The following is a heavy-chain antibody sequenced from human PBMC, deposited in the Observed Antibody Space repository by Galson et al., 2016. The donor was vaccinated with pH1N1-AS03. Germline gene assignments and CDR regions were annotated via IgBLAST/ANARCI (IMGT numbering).Heavy chain of an antibody. CDR3: ARDAAYYYGMDV. V-gene: IGHV1-18*01. Sequence: SVKVSCKASGYTFTNYGVSWVRQAPGQGLEWMGGISSFNGYTTYAQKLQDGVTMTRDTSTSTAYMELRSLRSDDTAVYFCARDAAYYYGMDVWGQGTTVIVS. D-gene: IGHD6-25*01. CDR1: GYTFTNYG. CDR2: ISSFNGYT. J-gene: IGHJ6*02.